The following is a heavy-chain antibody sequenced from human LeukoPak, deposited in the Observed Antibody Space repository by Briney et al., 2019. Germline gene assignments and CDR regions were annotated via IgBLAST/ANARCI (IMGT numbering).Heavy chain of an antibody. Sequence: GASVKVSCKASGGTFSSYAISWVRQAPGQGLEWMGGIIPIFGTANYAQKFQGRVTITADESTGTAYMELSSLRSEDTAVYYCARGSRITIFGVVISTPFDYWGQGTLVTVSS. CDR2: IIPIFGTA. D-gene: IGHD3-3*01. CDR1: GGTFSSYA. V-gene: IGHV1-69*01. J-gene: IGHJ4*02. CDR3: ARGSRITIFGVVISTPFDY.